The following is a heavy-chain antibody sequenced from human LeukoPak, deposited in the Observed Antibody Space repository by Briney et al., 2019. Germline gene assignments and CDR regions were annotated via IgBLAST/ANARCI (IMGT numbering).Heavy chain of an antibody. Sequence: GSSVKVSCKASGGTFSSYAISWVRQAPGQGLEWMGWINPNSGGTNYAQKFQGRVTMTRDTSISTAYMELSRLRSDDTAVYYCARAEQLVPGLLDPWGQGTLVTVSS. CDR3: ARAEQLVPGLLDP. CDR1: GGTFSSYA. CDR2: INPNSGGT. D-gene: IGHD6-6*01. J-gene: IGHJ5*02. V-gene: IGHV1-2*02.